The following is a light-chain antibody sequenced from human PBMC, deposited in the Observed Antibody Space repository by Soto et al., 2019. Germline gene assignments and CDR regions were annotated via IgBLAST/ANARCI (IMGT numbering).Light chain of an antibody. Sequence: EIVLTQSPATLSLSPGERATLSCRASQSVSSYLAWYQQKPGQAPRLLIYDASNRATGIPARVSGSGSGTNFTLPISSLEPEDFAVYYCQQRSNWPPYTFGQGTKLEIK. CDR1: QSVSSY. CDR2: DAS. J-gene: IGKJ2*01. V-gene: IGKV3-11*01. CDR3: QQRSNWPPYT.